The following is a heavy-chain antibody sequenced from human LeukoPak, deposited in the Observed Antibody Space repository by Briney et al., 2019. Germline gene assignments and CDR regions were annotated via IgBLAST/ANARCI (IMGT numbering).Heavy chain of an antibody. CDR2: IYYSGST. CDR3: ARERKTTGTERWFDP. CDR1: GGSISSGGYY. Sequence: SETLSLTCTVSGGSISSGGYYWSWIRQHPGKGLEWIVNIYYSGSTYYNPSLKSRVTISVDTSKNQFSLKLSSVTAADTAVYYCARERKTTGTERWFDPWGQGTLVTVSS. D-gene: IGHD1-1*01. V-gene: IGHV4-31*03. J-gene: IGHJ5*02.